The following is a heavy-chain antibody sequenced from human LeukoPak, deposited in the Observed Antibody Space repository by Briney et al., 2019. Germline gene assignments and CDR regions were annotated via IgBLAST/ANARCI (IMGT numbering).Heavy chain of an antibody. Sequence: GGSLRLSCAASGFTFSSYEMNWVRQAPGKGLEWVSYISSSGSTKYYADSVKGRFTISRDNAKNSLYLQMNSLRAEDTAVYYCAIVVAARQGTIDPWGQGTLVTISS. V-gene: IGHV3-48*03. J-gene: IGHJ5*02. CDR1: GFTFSSYE. CDR3: AIVVAARQGTIDP. CDR2: ISSSGSTK. D-gene: IGHD6-6*01.